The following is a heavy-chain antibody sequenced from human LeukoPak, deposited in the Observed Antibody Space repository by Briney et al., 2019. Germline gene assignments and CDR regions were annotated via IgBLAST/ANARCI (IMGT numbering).Heavy chain of an antibody. J-gene: IGHJ4*02. Sequence: GALRLSCAASGFTFSSYSMNWVRQAPGKGLEWVSSISSSSSYIYYADSVKGRFTISRDNAKNSLYLQMNSLRAEDTAVYYCARAGYSSSWRERYKYYFDYWGQGTLVTVSS. CDR3: ARAGYSSSWRERYKYYFDY. CDR1: GFTFSSYS. CDR2: ISSSSSYI. V-gene: IGHV3-21*01. D-gene: IGHD6-13*01.